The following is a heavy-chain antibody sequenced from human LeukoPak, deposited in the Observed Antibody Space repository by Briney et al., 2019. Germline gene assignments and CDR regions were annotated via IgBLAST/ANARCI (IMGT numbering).Heavy chain of an antibody. V-gene: IGHV3-30-3*01. D-gene: IGHD3-10*01. CDR1: GFTFSSYA. CDR2: ISYDGSNQ. CDR3: ARVATGSYDWFDP. Sequence: PGRSLRLSCAASGFTFSSYAMHWVRQAPGKGLEWVAVISYDGSNQYYADSVKGRFTISRDNSKNTLYLQMNSLRAEDTAVYFCARVATGSYDWFDPWGQGTLVTVSS. J-gene: IGHJ5*02.